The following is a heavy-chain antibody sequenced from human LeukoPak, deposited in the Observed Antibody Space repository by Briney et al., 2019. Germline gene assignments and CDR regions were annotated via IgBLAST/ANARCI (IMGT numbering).Heavy chain of an antibody. CDR1: GGSISSYY. V-gene: IGHV4-59*01. Sequence: PSETLSLTCTVSGGSISSYYWSWIRQPPGKGLEWIGYIYYSGSTNYNPSLKSRVTISVDTSKNQFSLKLSSVTAADTAVYYCARERGGVHRAYAFDIWGQGTMVTVSS. J-gene: IGHJ3*02. D-gene: IGHD3-10*01. CDR3: ARERGGVHRAYAFDI. CDR2: IYYSGST.